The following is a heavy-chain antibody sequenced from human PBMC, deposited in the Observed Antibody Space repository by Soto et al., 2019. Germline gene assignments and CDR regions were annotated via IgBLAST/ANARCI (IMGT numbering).Heavy chain of an antibody. J-gene: IGHJ4*02. D-gene: IGHD4-17*01. Sequence: PGGSLRLSCAASGFTFSSYAMSWVRQAPGKGLEWVSAISGSGGSTYYADSVKGRFTISRDNSKNTLYLQMNSLRAEDTAVYYCAYRGGPDYGDYEGVYWGQGTLVTVSS. CDR3: AYRGGPDYGDYEGVY. CDR2: ISGSGGST. CDR1: GFTFSSYA. V-gene: IGHV3-23*01.